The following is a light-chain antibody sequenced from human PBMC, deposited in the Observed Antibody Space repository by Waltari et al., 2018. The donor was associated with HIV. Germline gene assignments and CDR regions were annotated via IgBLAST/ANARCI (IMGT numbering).Light chain of an antibody. CDR3: QQYYSSPGT. CDR1: QSIIVW. V-gene: IGKV1-5*03. CDR2: KAS. Sequence: IHMTQSPSTLSASVGDRASITCRASQSIIVWLAWYQQKPGKAPKLLIYKASSLESGFPSRFSGSGSGTEFNLTISSLHPDDFATYYCQQYYSSPGTFGQGTKVEIK. J-gene: IGKJ1*01.